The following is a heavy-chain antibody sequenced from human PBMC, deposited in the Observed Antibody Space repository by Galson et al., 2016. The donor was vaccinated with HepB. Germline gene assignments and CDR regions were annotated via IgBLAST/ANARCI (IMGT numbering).Heavy chain of an antibody. CDR2: VGGNGATT. Sequence: SLRLSCAASGFIFRKLTMHWVRQRPGKGLEWVSLVGGNGATTFYADSVKGRFTISRDNGKNSVYLQMNSLTIEDTALYYCAKEHNTGWPSLESWGQGTLVSVSP. CDR1: GFIFRKLT. J-gene: IGHJ4*02. D-gene: IGHD6-19*01. V-gene: IGHV3-43*01. CDR3: AKEHNTGWPSLES.